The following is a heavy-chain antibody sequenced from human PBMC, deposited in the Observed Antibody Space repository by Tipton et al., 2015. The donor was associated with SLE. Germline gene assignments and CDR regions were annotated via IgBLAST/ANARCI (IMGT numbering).Heavy chain of an antibody. D-gene: IGHD4-17*01. CDR1: GFTVSNNY. CDR3: ASLTTG. Sequence: SLRLSCAASGFTVSNNYMGWVRQAPGKGLEWVSGMYSGGTTHFAESVKGRFTISRDNSKNMLYLQMNSLRAEDTAVHYCASLTTGWGQGTLVTVSS. CDR2: MYSGGTT. J-gene: IGHJ4*02. V-gene: IGHV3-53*01.